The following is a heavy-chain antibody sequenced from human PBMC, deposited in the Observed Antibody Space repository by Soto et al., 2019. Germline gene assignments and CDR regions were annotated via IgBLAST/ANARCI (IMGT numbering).Heavy chain of an antibody. CDR1: GGSISSSSYY. J-gene: IGHJ4*02. V-gene: IGHV4-39*01. CDR2: IYYSGST. Sequence: SETLSLTCTVSGGSISSSSYYWGWIRQPPGKGLEWIGSIYYSGSTYYNPSLKSRVTISVDTSKNQFSLKLSSVTAADTAVYYCASDTVERRPMLNATKDHWGQGTLVTVSS. D-gene: IGHD4-4*01. CDR3: ASDTVERRPMLNATKDH.